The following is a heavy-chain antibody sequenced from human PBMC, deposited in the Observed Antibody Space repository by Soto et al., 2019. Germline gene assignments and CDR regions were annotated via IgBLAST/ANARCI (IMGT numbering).Heavy chain of an antibody. CDR3: ARDEIVVPFYYYYGMDV. Sequence: PSQTLSLTCAISGDSVSSNSAAWSWIRQSPSRGLEWLGRTYYRSKWYNDYAVSVKSRITINPDTSKNQFSLQLNSVTPEDTAVYYCARDEIVVPFYYYYGMDVWGQGTTVTVSS. D-gene: IGHD1-26*01. CDR1: GDSVSSNSAA. J-gene: IGHJ6*02. CDR2: TYYRSKWYN. V-gene: IGHV6-1*01.